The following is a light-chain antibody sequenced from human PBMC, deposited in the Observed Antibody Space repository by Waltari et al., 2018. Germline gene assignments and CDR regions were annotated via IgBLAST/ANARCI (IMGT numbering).Light chain of an antibody. Sequence: DIVLTQSPTSMAVSQGEGVTISCTANSSLTTSYFHWYQQKPGFPPRLLVYRISNLASGVPARFSGRGSGTSYTLTISSMEAEDAAIYYCQQGNSIPWTFGQGTKVEIK. J-gene: IGKJ1*01. V-gene: IGKV3D-7*01. CDR2: RIS. CDR1: SSLTTSY. CDR3: QQGNSIPWT.